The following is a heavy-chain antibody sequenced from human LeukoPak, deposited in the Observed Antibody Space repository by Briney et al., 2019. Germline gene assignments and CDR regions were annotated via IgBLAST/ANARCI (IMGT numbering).Heavy chain of an antibody. CDR2: IYPGDSDT. CDR1: GSIFTSYW. J-gene: IGHJ3*02. Sequence: KDGESLKISCKGSGSIFTSYWIGWVRPLPGKGLEWMGIIYPGDSDTRYSPSFQGQVTISADKSISTAYLQWSSLKASDTAMYYCARGGTAAGKWDAFDIWGQGTMVTVSS. V-gene: IGHV5-51*01. CDR3: ARGGTAAGKWDAFDI. D-gene: IGHD6-13*01.